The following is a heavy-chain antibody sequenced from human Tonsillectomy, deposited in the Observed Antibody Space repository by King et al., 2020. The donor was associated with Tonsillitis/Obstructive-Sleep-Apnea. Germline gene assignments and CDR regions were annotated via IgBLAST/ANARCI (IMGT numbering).Heavy chain of an antibody. J-gene: IGHJ5*02. CDR1: GFSFSSYE. V-gene: IGHV3-48*03. CDR2: ISSSGSTI. CDR3: ARGESRSWSNWFDP. D-gene: IGHD6-13*01. Sequence: DVQLVESGGGLVQPGGSLRLSCAASGFSFSSYEMNWVRQAPGKGLEWVSYISSSGSTIYYADSVKGRFTISRDNAKNSLYLQMNSLRAEDTAVYYCARGESRSWSNWFDPWGQGTLVTVSS.